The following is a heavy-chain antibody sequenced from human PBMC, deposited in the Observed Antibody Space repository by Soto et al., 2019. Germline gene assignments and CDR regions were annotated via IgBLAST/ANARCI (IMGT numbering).Heavy chain of an antibody. V-gene: IGHV1-2*02. Sequence: ASVKVSCKASGYTFTGYYMHWVRQAPGQGLEWMGWINPNSGGTNYAQKFQGRVTMTRDTSISTAYMELSRLRSDDTAVYYCARPQPRYCSSTSCFTIYYYYYGMDVWGQGTTVTVSS. CDR3: ARPQPRYCSSTSCFTIYYYYYGMDV. J-gene: IGHJ6*02. CDR1: GYTFTGYY. D-gene: IGHD2-2*02. CDR2: INPNSGGT.